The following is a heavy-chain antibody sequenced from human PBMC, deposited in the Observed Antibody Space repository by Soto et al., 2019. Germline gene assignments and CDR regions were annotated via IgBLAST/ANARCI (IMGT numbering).Heavy chain of an antibody. J-gene: IGHJ4*02. V-gene: IGHV3-23*01. CDR2: ISGSGGST. D-gene: IGHD3-3*01. CDR3: AKVHVLRFLEWHDY. Sequence: HPGGSLRLSCAASGFTFSSYAMSWVRQAPGKGLEWVSAISGSGGSTYYADSVKGRFTISRDNSKNTLYLQMNSLRAEDTAVYYCAKVHVLRFLEWHDYWGQGPRVTVSS. CDR1: GFTFSSYA.